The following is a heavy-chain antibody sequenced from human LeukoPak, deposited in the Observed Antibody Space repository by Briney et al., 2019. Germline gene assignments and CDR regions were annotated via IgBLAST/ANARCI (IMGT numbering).Heavy chain of an antibody. CDR2: IYYSGST. D-gene: IGHD6-13*01. CDR3: ARVFDSSSWYNWFDP. J-gene: IGHJ5*02. CDR1: VFSFSSGYY. V-gene: IGHV4-61*01. Sequence: SETLSLTCTVSVFSFSSGYYWGWIRQPPGKGLEWIGYIYYSGSTNYNPSLKSRVTISVDTSKNQFSLKLSSVTAADTAVYYCARVFDSSSWYNWFDPWGQGTLVTVSS.